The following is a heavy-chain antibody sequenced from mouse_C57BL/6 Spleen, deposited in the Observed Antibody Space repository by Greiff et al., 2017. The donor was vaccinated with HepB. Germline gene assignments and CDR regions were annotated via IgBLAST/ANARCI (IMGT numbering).Heavy chain of an antibody. Sequence: QVQLQQSGAELVRPGASVTLSCKASGYTFTDYEMHWVKQTPVHGLEWIGAIDPETGGTAYNQKFKGKAILTADKSSSTAYMELRSLTSEDSAVYYCTRTSLYHYGSSWAYWGQGTLVTVSA. CDR1: GYTFTDYE. CDR3: TRTSLYHYGSSWAY. V-gene: IGHV1-15*01. CDR2: IDPETGGT. D-gene: IGHD1-1*01. J-gene: IGHJ3*01.